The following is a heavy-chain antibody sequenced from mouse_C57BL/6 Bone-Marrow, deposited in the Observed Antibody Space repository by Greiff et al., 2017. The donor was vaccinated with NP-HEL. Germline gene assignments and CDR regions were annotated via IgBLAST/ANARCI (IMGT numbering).Heavy chain of an antibody. CDR3: AREGTGTGGDY. CDR1: GFTFSSYA. CDR2: ISDGGSYT. V-gene: IGHV5-4*01. J-gene: IGHJ2*01. D-gene: IGHD3-3*01. Sequence: EVQLVESGGGLVKPGGSLKLSCAASGFTFSSYAMSWVRQTPEKRLEWVATISDGGSYTYYPDNVKGRFTISRANAKNNLYLQRSHLKSEDTAMYYCAREGTGTGGDYWGQGTTLTVSS.